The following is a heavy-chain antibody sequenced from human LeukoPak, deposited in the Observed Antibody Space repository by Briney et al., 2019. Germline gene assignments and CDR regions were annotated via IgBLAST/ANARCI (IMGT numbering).Heavy chain of an antibody. CDR1: GYTFTSYY. J-gene: IGHJ6*03. Sequence: ASVKVSCKSSGYTFTSYYMHWVRHAPGQGLEWMGIINTSGGSTSYAQKYQGRVTMTRDTSTSTVYMELSSLRSEDTAVYYCARALWLGESYYYYYYMDVWGKGTTVTISS. V-gene: IGHV1-46*01. D-gene: IGHD3-10*01. CDR2: INTSGGST. CDR3: ARALWLGESYYYYYYMDV.